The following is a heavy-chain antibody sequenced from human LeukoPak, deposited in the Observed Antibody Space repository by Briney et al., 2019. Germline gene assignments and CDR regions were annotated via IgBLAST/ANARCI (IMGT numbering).Heavy chain of an antibody. CDR2: INPNSGGT. J-gene: IGHJ3*02. CDR1: GYTFTAYY. CDR3: AREDTMTGRAFDI. Sequence: ASVKVSCKASGYTFTAYYIHWLRQAPGQGLEWMGWINPNSGGTNYAQKFQGRVTLTRDTSISTAYMELSRLRSDDTAVYTCAREDTMTGRAFDIWGQGTMVTVSS. D-gene: IGHD3-22*01. V-gene: IGHV1-2*02.